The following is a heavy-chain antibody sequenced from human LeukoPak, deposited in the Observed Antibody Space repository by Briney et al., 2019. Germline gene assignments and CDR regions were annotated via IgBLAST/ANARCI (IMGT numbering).Heavy chain of an antibody. CDR1: GYSFTAYS. CDR2: IHPHSGGT. V-gene: IGHV1-2*02. CDR3: ARLGTGYSLSY. Sequence: ASVKVSCKASGYSFTAYSIVWVRQAPGQGLGWMGWIHPHSGGTAYGKTFQGRVTMTRDTSISTAYMELNSLGSDDAAVYYCARLGTGYSLSYWGQGTLVTVSS. D-gene: IGHD5-18*01. J-gene: IGHJ4*02.